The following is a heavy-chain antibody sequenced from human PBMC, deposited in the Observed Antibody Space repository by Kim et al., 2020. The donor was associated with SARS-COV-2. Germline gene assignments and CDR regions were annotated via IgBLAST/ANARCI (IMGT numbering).Heavy chain of an antibody. D-gene: IGHD1-20*01. CDR2: SGTS. Sequence: SGTSNYNPSLMRRVTMSIDTSKNQFSLGLTSVTAADTAIYYCARNNAFDIWGQGTMVTVSS. J-gene: IGHJ3*02. CDR3: ARNNAFDI. V-gene: IGHV4-4*07.